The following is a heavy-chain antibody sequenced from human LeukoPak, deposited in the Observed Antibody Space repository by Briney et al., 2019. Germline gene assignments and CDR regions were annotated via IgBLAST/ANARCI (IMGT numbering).Heavy chain of an antibody. D-gene: IGHD3-10*01. Sequence: GASVKVSCKASGYTFTGYYMHWVRQAPGQGLEWMGWINPNSGGTNYAQKFQGRVTMTRDTSISTAYMELSRLRSDDTAVYYCARDLRAQYYYGSGRIDWFDPWGQGTLVTVSS. CDR3: ARDLRAQYYYGSGRIDWFDP. CDR1: GYTFTGYY. CDR2: INPNSGGT. V-gene: IGHV1-2*02. J-gene: IGHJ5*02.